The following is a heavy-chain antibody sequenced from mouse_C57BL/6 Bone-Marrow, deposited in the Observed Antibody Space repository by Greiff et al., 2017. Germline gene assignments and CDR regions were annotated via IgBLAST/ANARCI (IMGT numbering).Heavy chain of an antibody. V-gene: IGHV1-64*01. CDR3: ARELLRSWYFDY. CDR1: GYTFTSYW. J-gene: IGHJ2*01. Sequence: QVQLQQPGAELVKPGASVKLSCKASGYTFTSYWMHWVKQRPGQGIEWIGRIHPNSGSTNYNEKFKSKATLTVDKSSSTAYMQLSSLTSEDSAVYYCARELLRSWYFDYWGQGTTPTVSA. D-gene: IGHD1-1*01. CDR2: IHPNSGST.